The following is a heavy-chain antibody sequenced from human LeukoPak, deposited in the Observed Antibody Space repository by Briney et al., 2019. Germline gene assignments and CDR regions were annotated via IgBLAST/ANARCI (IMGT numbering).Heavy chain of an antibody. CDR1: GGSITSGSYY. Sequence: SETLSLTCTVSGGSITSGSYYWAWIRQPPGKGLEWIGSIYSGGSTYYHPSLKSRVTISVDTSQKQFSLTLPPVTAADTAVYYCARRNYGGTLDYWGQGTLVTVSS. J-gene: IGHJ4*02. CDR2: IYSGGST. CDR3: ARRNYGGTLDY. V-gene: IGHV4-39*01. D-gene: IGHD4-17*01.